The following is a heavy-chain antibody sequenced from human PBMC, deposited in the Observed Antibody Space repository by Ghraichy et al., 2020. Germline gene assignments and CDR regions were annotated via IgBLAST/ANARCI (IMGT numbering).Heavy chain of an antibody. D-gene: IGHD3-10*01. Sequence: GGSLRLSCTASGLTFSNYWMNWVHRAPGKGLEWLANIKQDGREKYYVDSVAGRFTISRDNAKNSLFLQMNTLRAEDTAVYYCAAGLGFITNYWGQGTLVTVSS. V-gene: IGHV3-7*03. CDR1: GLTFSNYW. J-gene: IGHJ4*02. CDR2: IKQDGREK. CDR3: AAGLGFITNY.